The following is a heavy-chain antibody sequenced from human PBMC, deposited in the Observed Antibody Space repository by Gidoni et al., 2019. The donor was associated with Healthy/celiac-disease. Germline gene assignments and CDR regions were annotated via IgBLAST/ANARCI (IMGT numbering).Heavy chain of an antibody. D-gene: IGHD2-21*02. CDR1: GFPFRSYA. CDR3: AKDFYCGGDCMRDGPNY. Sequence: EVQLLASGGGLVQPGGSLRLSCAASGFPFRSYAMSWVRQAPGKGLEWVSAISGSGGSTYYADAVKGRFTIYRDNSKNTLYLQMNSLRAEDTAVYYCAKDFYCGGDCMRDGPNYWGQGTLVTVSS. J-gene: IGHJ4*02. CDR2: ISGSGGST. V-gene: IGHV3-23*01.